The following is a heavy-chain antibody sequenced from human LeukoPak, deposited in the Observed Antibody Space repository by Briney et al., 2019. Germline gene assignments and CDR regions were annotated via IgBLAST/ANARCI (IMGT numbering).Heavy chain of an antibody. Sequence: GGSLRLSCAGSGFIFRNYAMSWVRQAPGMGLEWVSAISGSGVGTNYADCVKGRFTISRDNSKNTLYLQMNSLGAEDTAVYYCAKNGRDDHDKYSFDFWGQGTQVTVSS. J-gene: IGHJ4*02. D-gene: IGHD3-9*01. CDR2: ISGSGVGT. CDR1: GFIFRNYA. V-gene: IGHV3-23*01. CDR3: AKNGRDDHDKYSFDF.